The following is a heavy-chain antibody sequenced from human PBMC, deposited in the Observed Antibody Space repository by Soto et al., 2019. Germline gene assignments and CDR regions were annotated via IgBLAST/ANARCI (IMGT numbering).Heavy chain of an antibody. D-gene: IGHD1-26*01. CDR1: GGSISSYY. Sequence: PSETLSLTCTVSGGSISSYYWSWIRQPAGKGLEWIGRIYTSGSTNHNPSLKSRVTMSVDTSKNQFSLKLSSVTAADTAVYYCARESSGIVGGPAFDYWGQGTLVTVSS. V-gene: IGHV4-4*07. CDR3: ARESSGIVGGPAFDY. CDR2: IYTSGST. J-gene: IGHJ4*02.